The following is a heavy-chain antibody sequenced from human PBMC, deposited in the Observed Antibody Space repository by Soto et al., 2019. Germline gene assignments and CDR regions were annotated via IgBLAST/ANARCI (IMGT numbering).Heavy chain of an antibody. Sequence: PSVKVSCKASGGTFSSYAISWVRQAPGQGIEWMGGIIPIFGTANYAQKFQGRVTITADESTSTAYMELSSLRSEDTAGYYCARVGHLVRAVGDSYYFDFWGQGTLVTVSS. D-gene: IGHD2-8*01. CDR2: IIPIFGTA. J-gene: IGHJ4*02. CDR1: GGTFSSYA. V-gene: IGHV1-69*13. CDR3: ARVGHLVRAVGDSYYFDF.